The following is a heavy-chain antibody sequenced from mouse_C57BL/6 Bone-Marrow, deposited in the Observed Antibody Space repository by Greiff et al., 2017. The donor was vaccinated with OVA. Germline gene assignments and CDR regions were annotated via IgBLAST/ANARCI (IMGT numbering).Heavy chain of an antibody. Sequence: VKLQQSGAELARPGASVKLSCKASGYTLTSYGISWVKQRTGQGLEWIGEIYTRSGNTYYNEKFKGKATLTAAKSSSTAYMELRSLTSEDSAVYFCALTQYFDVWGTGTTVTVSA. CDR3: ALTQYFDV. CDR1: GYTLTSYG. D-gene: IGHD4-1*01. V-gene: IGHV1-81*01. J-gene: IGHJ1*03. CDR2: IYTRSGNT.